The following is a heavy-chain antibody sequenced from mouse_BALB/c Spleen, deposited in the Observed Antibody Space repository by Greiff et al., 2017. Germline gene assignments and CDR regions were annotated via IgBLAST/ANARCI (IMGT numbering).Heavy chain of an antibody. CDR3: ARQSYYRYDGFDY. CDR1: GYTFTSYW. D-gene: IGHD2-14*01. V-gene: IGHV1S81*02. CDR2: INPSNGRT. Sequence: QVQLQQPGAELVKPGASVKLSCKASGYTFTSYWMHWVKQRPGQGLEWIGEINPSNGRTNYNEKFKSKVTLTVDKSSSTAYMQLSSLTSEDSAVYYCARQSYYRYDGFDYWGQGTTLTVSS. J-gene: IGHJ2*01.